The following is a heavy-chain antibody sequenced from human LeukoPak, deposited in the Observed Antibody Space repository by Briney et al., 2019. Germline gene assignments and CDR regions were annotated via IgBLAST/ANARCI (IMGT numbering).Heavy chain of an antibody. CDR2: INHSGST. V-gene: IGHV4-34*01. D-gene: IGHD6-13*01. CDR1: GGSFSGYY. J-gene: IGHJ5*02. CDR3: ARGRAAGTTTPRRYNWFDP. Sequence: PSETLSLTCAVYGGSFSGYYLSWIRQPPGKGLEWIGEINHSGSTNYNPSLKSRVTISADTSKNQFSLKLSSVTAADTAVYYCARGRAAGTTTPRRYNWFDPWGQGTLVTVSS.